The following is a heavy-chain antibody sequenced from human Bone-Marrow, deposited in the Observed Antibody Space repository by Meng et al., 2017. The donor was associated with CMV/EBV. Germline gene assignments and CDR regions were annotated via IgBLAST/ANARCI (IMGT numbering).Heavy chain of an antibody. CDR1: GFTFSSYA. CDR3: AKVLRARTPNFYYGMDV. CDR2: ISGSGGST. Sequence: GESLKISCAASGFTFSSYAMSWVRQAPGKGLEWVSAISGSGGSTYYADSVKGRLTISRDNSKNTLYLEMNSLRAEDTAVYYCAKVLRARTPNFYYGMDVWGQGTTVTCYS. V-gene: IGHV3-23*01. D-gene: IGHD5/OR15-5a*01. J-gene: IGHJ6*01.